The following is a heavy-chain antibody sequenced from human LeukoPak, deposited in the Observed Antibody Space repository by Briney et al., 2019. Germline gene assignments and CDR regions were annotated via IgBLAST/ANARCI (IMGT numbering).Heavy chain of an antibody. CDR1: GFTFSSYG. Sequence: GGSLRLSCAASGFTFSSYGMHWVRQAPGKGLEWVAVISYDGSNKYYADSVKGRFTISRDNSKNTLYLQMNSLRAEDTAVYYCAKARYCSGGSCLDYFDYWGQGTLVTVSS. J-gene: IGHJ4*02. D-gene: IGHD2-15*01. V-gene: IGHV3-30*18. CDR2: ISYDGSNK. CDR3: AKARYCSGGSCLDYFDY.